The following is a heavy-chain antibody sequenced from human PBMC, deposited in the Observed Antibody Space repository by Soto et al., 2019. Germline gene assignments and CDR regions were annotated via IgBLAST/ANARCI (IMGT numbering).Heavy chain of an antibody. CDR1: GYTFTSYD. CDR3: ARAEYSSSWMGRGPNWFDP. D-gene: IGHD6-13*01. CDR2: MNPNSGNT. Sequence: QVQLVQSGAEVKKPGASVKVSCKASGYTFTSYDINWVRQATGQGLEWMGWMNPNSGNTGYAQKFQGRVTMTRNTSISTAYMELSSLRSEDTAVYDCARAEYSSSWMGRGPNWFDPLGQGTLGTVFS. V-gene: IGHV1-8*01. J-gene: IGHJ5*02.